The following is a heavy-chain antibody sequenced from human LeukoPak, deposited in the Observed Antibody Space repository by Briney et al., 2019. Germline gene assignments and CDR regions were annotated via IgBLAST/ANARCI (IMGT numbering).Heavy chain of an antibody. J-gene: IGHJ4*02. D-gene: IGHD6-13*01. CDR1: GFTFSSYS. CDR2: ISGSGGST. CDR3: AKSRASSGVAPAGYDY. Sequence: GGSLRLSCAASGFTFSSYSMAWVRQAPGQGLEWVSSISGSGGSTYHADSVKGRFTISRDISKNTLYLQMNSLRAEDTAAYYCAKSRASSGVAPAGYDYWGQGTLVTVSS. V-gene: IGHV3-23*01.